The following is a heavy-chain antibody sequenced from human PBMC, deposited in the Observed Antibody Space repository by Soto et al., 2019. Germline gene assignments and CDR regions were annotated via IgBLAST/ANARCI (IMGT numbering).Heavy chain of an antibody. CDR3: ARDPSMTPPQGYSYRDV. J-gene: IGHJ6*03. CDR2: ISSSGLTI. CDR1: GFTFSDYY. V-gene: IGHV3-11*01. Sequence: QVQMAESGGGLVKPGGSLRLSCAASGFTFSDYYINWIRQAPGKGLEWVSYISSSGLTIYYADSVKGRFTISRDNAKNSLYLQMNSLRAEYTAVYYCARDPSMTPPQGYSYRDVWGKGTTVTVSS.